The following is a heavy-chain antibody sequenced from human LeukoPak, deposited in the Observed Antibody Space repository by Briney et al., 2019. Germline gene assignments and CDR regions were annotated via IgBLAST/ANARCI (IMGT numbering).Heavy chain of an antibody. V-gene: IGHV3-30*04. CDR1: GFTFSRYV. CDR2: ISYDGSNK. CDR3: AKVSEN. J-gene: IGHJ4*02. Sequence: GGSLRLSCAASGFTFSRYVLHWVRQAPGKGLEWVAVISYDGSNKYYADSVKGRFTISRDNSKNTLYLQMNSLRAEDTAVYYCAKVSENWGQGTLVTVSS.